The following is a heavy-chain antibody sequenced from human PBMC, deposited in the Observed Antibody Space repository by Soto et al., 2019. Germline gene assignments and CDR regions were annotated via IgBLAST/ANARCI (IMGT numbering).Heavy chain of an antibody. Sequence: SGGSLRLSCAAPGFTFSSYGMHWVRQAPGKGLEWVAVISYDGSNKYYADSVKGRFTISRDNSKNTLYLQMNSLRAEDTAVYYCAKAGTYYYDSSGSRGPYYFDYWGQGTLVTVSS. CDR3: AKAGTYYYDSSGSRGPYYFDY. CDR2: ISYDGSNK. CDR1: GFTFSSYG. V-gene: IGHV3-30*18. J-gene: IGHJ4*02. D-gene: IGHD3-22*01.